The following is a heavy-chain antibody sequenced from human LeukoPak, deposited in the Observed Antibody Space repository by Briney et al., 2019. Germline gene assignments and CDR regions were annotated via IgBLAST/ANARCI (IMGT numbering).Heavy chain of an antibody. CDR1: GVSLSTSGVC. CDR3: ARISSGSYTNY. V-gene: IGHV2-70*01. Sequence: SAPTLVNPTQPLTLICAFAGVSLSTSGVCVSRIRQPPGNTLETLTLLEWDGDKYSSTSLKTRLTISKDTSEKQLVTTMTNMEHVNTATYYCARISSGSYTNYWGQGTLVTASS. J-gene: IGHJ4*02. CDR2: LEWDGDK. D-gene: IGHD1-26*01.